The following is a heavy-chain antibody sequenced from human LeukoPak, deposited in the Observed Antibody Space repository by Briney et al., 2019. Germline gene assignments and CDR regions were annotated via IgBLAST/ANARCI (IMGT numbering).Heavy chain of an antibody. CDR3: ATSAVGGPNDY. CDR2: ISSGSYTI. D-gene: IGHD6-13*01. Sequence: GGSLRLSCAASGFTFSSYSMNWVRQAPGKGLEWVSVISSGSYTIYYADSVKGRFTISRDNAKNPLYLQMNSLRAEDTAVYYCATSAVGGPNDYWGQGTLVTVSS. CDR1: GFTFSSYS. V-gene: IGHV3-21*01. J-gene: IGHJ4*02.